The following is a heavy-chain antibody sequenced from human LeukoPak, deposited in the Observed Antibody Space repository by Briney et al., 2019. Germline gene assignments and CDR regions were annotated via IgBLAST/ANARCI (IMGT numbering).Heavy chain of an antibody. CDR2: INSDGSI. CDR3: ARDQGAAGRPFWFEP. CDR1: GVSISSLY. J-gene: IGHJ5*02. D-gene: IGHD1-26*01. Sequence: SETLSLTCTVSGVSISSLYWNWIRQPAGKGLEWIGRINSDGSINYNVSLKSRVSMSVDTSKNQSSLRLSSVTAADTAVYYCARDQGAAGRPFWFEPWGQGALVTVSS. V-gene: IGHV4-4*07.